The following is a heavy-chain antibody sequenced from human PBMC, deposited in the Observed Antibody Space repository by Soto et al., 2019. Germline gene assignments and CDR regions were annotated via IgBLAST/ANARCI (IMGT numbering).Heavy chain of an antibody. CDR1: GGTFSSYA. CDR3: ARGGDKYYDILTGYYGPLGY. D-gene: IGHD3-9*01. Sequence: VKVSCKASGGTFSSYAISWVRQAPGQGLEWMGGIIPIFGTANYAQKFQGRVTITADESTSTAYMELSSLRSEDTAVYYCARGGDKYYDILTGYYGPLGYWGQGTLVTVSS. CDR2: IIPIFGTA. J-gene: IGHJ4*02. V-gene: IGHV1-69*01.